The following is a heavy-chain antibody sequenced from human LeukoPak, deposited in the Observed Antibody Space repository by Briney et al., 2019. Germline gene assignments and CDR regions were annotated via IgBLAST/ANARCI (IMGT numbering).Heavy chain of an antibody. CDR1: GYTFTSYG. J-gene: IGHJ4*02. CDR3: ARDAKLITMIVVGNFDY. CDR2: ISAYNGNT. V-gene: IGHV1-18*01. D-gene: IGHD3-22*01. Sequence: ASVKVSCKASGYTFTSYGISWVRQAPGQGLEWMGWISAYNGNTNYAQKLQGRVTMTTDTSTSTAYMELRSLRSDDTAVYYCARDAKLITMIVVGNFDYWGQGTLVTVSS.